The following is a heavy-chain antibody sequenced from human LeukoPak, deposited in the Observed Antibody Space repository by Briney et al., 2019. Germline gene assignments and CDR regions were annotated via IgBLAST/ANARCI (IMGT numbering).Heavy chain of an antibody. CDR2: IYYSGST. CDR1: GGSISSYY. J-gene: IGHJ4*02. CDR3: ARRYSSGWYFNY. D-gene: IGHD6-19*01. V-gene: IGHV4-59*12. Sequence: SETLSLTCTVSGGSISSYYWSWIRQPPGKGLEWIGYIYYSGSTNYNPSLKSRVTISVDTSKNQFSLKLSSVTAADTAVYYCARRYSSGWYFNYWGQGTLVTVSS.